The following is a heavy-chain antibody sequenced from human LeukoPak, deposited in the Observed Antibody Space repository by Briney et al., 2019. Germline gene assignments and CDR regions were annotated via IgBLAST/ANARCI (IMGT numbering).Heavy chain of an antibody. CDR3: ARDRYGVGRWYFDL. J-gene: IGHJ2*01. Sequence: PGGSLRLSCAASGFTVSSNYMSWVRQAPGKGLEWVSVIYSGGSTYYADSVKGRFTISRDNSKNTLYLQMNSLRAEDTAVYYCARDRYGVGRWYFDLWGRGTLVTVSS. CDR1: GFTVSSNY. CDR2: IYSGGST. V-gene: IGHV3-66*01. D-gene: IGHD4-17*01.